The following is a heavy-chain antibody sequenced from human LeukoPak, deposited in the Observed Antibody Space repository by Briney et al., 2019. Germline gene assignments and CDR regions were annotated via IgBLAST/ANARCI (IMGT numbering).Heavy chain of an antibody. CDR3: AREGVTKYYFDY. Sequence: SETLSLTCTVSGGSISSYYWSWVRQPPGKGLEWIGFIYYSGSTDYNPSLKSRVTISVDTSKNQFSLKLSSVTAADTAVYYCAREGVTKYYFDYWGQGTLVTVSS. CDR1: GGSISSYY. V-gene: IGHV4-59*01. D-gene: IGHD4-11*01. CDR2: IYYSGST. J-gene: IGHJ4*02.